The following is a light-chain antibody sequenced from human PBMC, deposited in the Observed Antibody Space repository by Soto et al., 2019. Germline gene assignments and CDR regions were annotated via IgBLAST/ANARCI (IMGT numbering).Light chain of an antibody. V-gene: IGKV1-5*03. CDR3: QQYNRYYT. CDR1: QSVSSW. CDR2: EAS. Sequence: DIQMTQSPSTLSASVGDRVTITCRGSQSVSSWLSWYQQKPGKAPKLLIYEASTLEIGVPSRFSGSGSGTEFTLTISSLQPDDFATYYCQQYNRYYTFGQGTKLEIK. J-gene: IGKJ2*01.